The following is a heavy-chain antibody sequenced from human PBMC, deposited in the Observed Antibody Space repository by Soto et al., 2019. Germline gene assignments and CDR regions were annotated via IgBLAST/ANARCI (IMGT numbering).Heavy chain of an antibody. CDR3: ARVVPGAEAWFGP. CDR2: ISLYSDGT. CDR1: GYTFSNYG. Sequence: ASVKVSCKTSGYTFSNYGITWVRQAPGQPLEWLGWISLYSDGTNYAQKLQGGVSMTTDTSTTTAYMELRSLRSDDTAVYYCARVVPGAEAWFGPWGQGTLVTVPQ. V-gene: IGHV1-18*01. D-gene: IGHD2-2*01. J-gene: IGHJ5*02.